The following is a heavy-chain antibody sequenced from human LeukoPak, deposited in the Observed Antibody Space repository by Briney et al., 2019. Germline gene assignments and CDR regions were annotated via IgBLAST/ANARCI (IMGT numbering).Heavy chain of an antibody. D-gene: IGHD2-2*01. Sequence: GGSLRLSCAASGFTFSSYSMNWVRQAPGKGLEWVSSISSSSSYIYYADSVKGRFTISRDNAKNSLYLQMNSLRAEDTAVYYCTPFPGSTSRSRGKNWFDPWGQGTLVTVSS. J-gene: IGHJ5*02. V-gene: IGHV3-21*01. CDR2: ISSSSSYI. CDR1: GFTFSSYS. CDR3: TPFPGSTSRSRGKNWFDP.